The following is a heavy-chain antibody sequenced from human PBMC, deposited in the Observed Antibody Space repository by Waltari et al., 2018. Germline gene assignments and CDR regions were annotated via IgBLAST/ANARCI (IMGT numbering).Heavy chain of an antibody. J-gene: IGHJ4*02. Sequence: QVQLVQSGAEVKKPGASVKVSCKVSGYTLTELSIDWVRQAPGKGLEWMGTFNPEDDETIFAQKFQGRVTMTEDTATDTAYMDLSSLRSEDTAVYYCATGLSGVVGFDYWGQGTLVPVSS. V-gene: IGHV1-24*01. CDR3: ATGLSGVVGFDY. CDR2: FNPEDDET. D-gene: IGHD2-15*01. CDR1: GYTLTELS.